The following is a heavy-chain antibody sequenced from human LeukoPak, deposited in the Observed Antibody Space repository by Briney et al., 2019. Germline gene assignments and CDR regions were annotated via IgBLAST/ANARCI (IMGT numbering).Heavy chain of an antibody. CDR3: ARAGPIDY. Sequence: PSETLSLTCTVSGGSISSSSYYWGWIRQPPGKGLEWIGSIYYSGSTYYNPSLKSRVTISVDTSKNQFSLKLSSVTAADTAVYYCARAGPIDYWGQGTLVTVSS. J-gene: IGHJ4*02. CDR2: IYYSGST. V-gene: IGHV4-39*01. CDR1: GGSISSSSYY.